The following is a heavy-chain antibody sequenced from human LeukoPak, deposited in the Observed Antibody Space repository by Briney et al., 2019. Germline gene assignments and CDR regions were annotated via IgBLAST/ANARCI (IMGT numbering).Heavy chain of an antibody. D-gene: IGHD1-14*01. CDR1: GFSFSSYT. CDR3: ARDMLRRLKVGFGTDY. V-gene: IGHV3-21*01. Sequence: GGSLRLSCAASGFSFSSYTMNWVRQAPGKGLEWVSSISTTSSYIYYADSVKGRFTISRDNAKSSLYLQMNSLRAEDTAIYFCARDMLRRLKVGFGTDYWGQGTLVTVSS. CDR2: ISTTSSYI. J-gene: IGHJ4*02.